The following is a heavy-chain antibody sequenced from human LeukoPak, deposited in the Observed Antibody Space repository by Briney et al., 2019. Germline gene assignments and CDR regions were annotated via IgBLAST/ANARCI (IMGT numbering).Heavy chain of an antibody. D-gene: IGHD2-15*01. CDR1: GGTFSSHA. Sequence: SVKVSCKASGGTFSSHAISWVRQAPGQGLEWMGGIIPIFGTANYAQKFQGRVTITADESTSTAYMELSSLRSEDTAVYYCASEEGYCSGGSCSYYFDYWGQGTLVTVSS. V-gene: IGHV1-69*13. CDR3: ASEEGYCSGGSCSYYFDY. J-gene: IGHJ4*02. CDR2: IIPIFGTA.